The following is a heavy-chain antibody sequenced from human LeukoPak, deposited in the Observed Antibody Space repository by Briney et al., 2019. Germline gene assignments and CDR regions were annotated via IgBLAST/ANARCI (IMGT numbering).Heavy chain of an antibody. CDR1: GFTFSSYA. J-gene: IGHJ6*02. CDR2: ISGSGGST. CDR3: AKDLWGLTSLDYYYYYGMDV. D-gene: IGHD1-26*01. V-gene: IGHV3-23*01. Sequence: PGGSLRLSCAASGFTFSSYAMSWVRQAPGKGLEWVSAISGSGGSTYYADSVKGRFTISRDNSKNTLYLQMNSLRAEDTAVYYCAKDLWGLTSLDYYYYYGMDVWGQGTTVTVSS.